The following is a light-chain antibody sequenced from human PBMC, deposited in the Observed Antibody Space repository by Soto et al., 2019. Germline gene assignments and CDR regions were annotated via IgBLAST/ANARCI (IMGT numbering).Light chain of an antibody. CDR2: GAS. J-gene: IGKJ1*01. Sequence: EIVLTQSPGTLSLSPGGRSTLSCRTSQIVSSSYLVWYQQKPGQAPRLLISGASSRATGIPDRFSGSGSGTDFTLTISRLEPEDCAVYYCQQYGNSLPWTFGQGTKVDIK. CDR3: QQYGNSLPWT. CDR1: QIVSSSY. V-gene: IGKV3-20*01.